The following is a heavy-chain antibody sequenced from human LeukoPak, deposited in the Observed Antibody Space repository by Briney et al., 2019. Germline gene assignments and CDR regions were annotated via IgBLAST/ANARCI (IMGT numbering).Heavy chain of an antibody. J-gene: IGHJ5*02. D-gene: IGHD3-3*01. V-gene: IGHV4-34*01. CDR3: ARGHKHDFWSGYSGWFDP. CDR1: GGSFSGYY. Sequence: SETLSLTCTVSGGSFSGYYWSWIRQPPGKGLELIGEINHSGTTNYNPSLKSRVTISLDASKNQFSLKLSSVTAADTTVYYCARGHKHDFWSGYSGWFDPWDQGTLVTVSS. CDR2: INHSGTT.